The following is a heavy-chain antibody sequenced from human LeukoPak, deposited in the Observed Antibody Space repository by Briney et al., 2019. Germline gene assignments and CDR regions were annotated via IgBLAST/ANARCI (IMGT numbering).Heavy chain of an antibody. Sequence: SETLSLTCTVFGGSIYIDAYYWDWIRHSPGKGLEWIGNVHSSGSTYYTPSLRGRVTISVDTSRNQFSLRLSSVTAADTAVYYCARHPGRSNWFDTWGQGILVTFSS. D-gene: IGHD1-14*01. CDR2: VHSSGST. CDR3: ARHPGRSNWFDT. V-gene: IGHV4-39*01. CDR1: GGSIYIDAYY. J-gene: IGHJ5*02.